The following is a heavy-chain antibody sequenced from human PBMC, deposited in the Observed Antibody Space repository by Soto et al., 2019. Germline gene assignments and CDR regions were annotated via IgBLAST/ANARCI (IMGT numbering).Heavy chain of an antibody. CDR2: INHSGST. J-gene: IGHJ4*02. CDR1: GGSFSGYY. CDR3: ARARRGYGSGSYLSSYFDY. Sequence: TSETLSLTCAVYGGSFSGYYWSWIRQPPGKGLEWIGEINHSGSTNYNPSLKSRVTISVDTSKNQFSLKLSSVTAADTAVYYCARARRGYGSGSYLSSYFDYWGQGTLVTVSS. D-gene: IGHD3-10*01. V-gene: IGHV4-34*01.